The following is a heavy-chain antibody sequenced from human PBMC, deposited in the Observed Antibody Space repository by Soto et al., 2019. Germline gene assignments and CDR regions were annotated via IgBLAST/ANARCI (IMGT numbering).Heavy chain of an antibody. CDR3: VRDFRGAVAGSEFDH. Sequence: GGSLRLSCAASGFSFVSYWMHWVRQVPGEGLAWVSRINGNADNSDYADSVKGRFTISRDNPMNRLYLQMDSLRADDTGVYYCVRDFRGAVAGSEFDHWGQGTLVTVSS. CDR1: GFSFVSYW. V-gene: IGHV3-74*01. D-gene: IGHD6-19*01. J-gene: IGHJ4*02. CDR2: INGNADNS.